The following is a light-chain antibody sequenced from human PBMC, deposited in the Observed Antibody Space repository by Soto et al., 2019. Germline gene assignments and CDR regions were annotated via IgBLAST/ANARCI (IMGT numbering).Light chain of an antibody. Sequence: QSALTQPPSASGSPGQSVTISCTGTSSDVGGYNYVSWYQQHPGKAPKLMIYEVSKRPSGVPDRSSGSKSGNTASLTVSGLQAEDEADYYCSSYAGSYVFGTGTKLTVL. CDR3: SSYAGSYV. CDR1: SSDVGGYNY. V-gene: IGLV2-8*01. CDR2: EVS. J-gene: IGLJ1*01.